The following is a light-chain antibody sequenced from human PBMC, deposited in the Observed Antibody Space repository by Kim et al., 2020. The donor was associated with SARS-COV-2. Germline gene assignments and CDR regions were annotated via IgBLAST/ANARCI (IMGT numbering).Light chain of an antibody. J-gene: IGLJ2*01. CDR2: GKN. Sequence: VALGQTVRIKCQGDSLRSYYATWYQQKPGQAPIVVIYGKNNRPSGIPDWFSGSSSGNTASLTITGTQAGDEADYYCNSRDSNDNVVFGGGTKLTVL. CDR1: SLRSYY. CDR3: NSRDSNDNVV. V-gene: IGLV3-19*01.